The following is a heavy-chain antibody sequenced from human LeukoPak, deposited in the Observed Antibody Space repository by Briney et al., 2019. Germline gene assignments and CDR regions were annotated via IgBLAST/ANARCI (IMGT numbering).Heavy chain of an antibody. CDR1: GFTLSNAY. J-gene: IGHJ5*02. Sequence: GGSLRLSCAASGFTLSNAYMSWVRQAPGKGLEWVGRIKNKTNGGTTDYAAPVKGRFTISRDDSKNTLYLQMNSLKTEDTAVYYCTTTIVGVTTWFGPWGQGTLVTVSS. CDR3: TTTIVGVTTWFGP. CDR2: IKNKTNGGTT. V-gene: IGHV3-15*01. D-gene: IGHD1-26*01.